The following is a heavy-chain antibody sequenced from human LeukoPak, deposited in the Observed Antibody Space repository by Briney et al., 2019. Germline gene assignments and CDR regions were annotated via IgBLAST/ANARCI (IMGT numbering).Heavy chain of an antibody. CDR3: TTIGNYDILTEN. Sequence: AGGSLRLSCAASGFTFSNAWMSWVRQAPGKGLEWVGRIKSKTDGGTTDYAAPVKGRFTISRDDSKNTLYLQMNSLKTEDTAVYYCTTIGNYDILTENRGQGTLVTVSS. CDR2: IKSKTDGGTT. CDR1: GFTFSNAW. J-gene: IGHJ4*02. V-gene: IGHV3-15*01. D-gene: IGHD3-9*01.